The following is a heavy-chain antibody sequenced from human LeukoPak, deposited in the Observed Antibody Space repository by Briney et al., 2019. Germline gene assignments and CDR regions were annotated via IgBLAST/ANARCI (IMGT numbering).Heavy chain of an antibody. D-gene: IGHD2-2*01. Sequence: PSETLSLTCIVSGGSISSYYWSWIRQPPGKGLEWLGYIYSSGSTNYNPPLKSRVTISVDTSRNQFSLNLSSVTAADTAVYYCARHSGSTSWGLDYWGQGTLVIVSS. V-gene: IGHV4-4*09. CDR3: ARHSGSTSWGLDY. J-gene: IGHJ4*02. CDR1: GGSISSYY. CDR2: IYSSGST.